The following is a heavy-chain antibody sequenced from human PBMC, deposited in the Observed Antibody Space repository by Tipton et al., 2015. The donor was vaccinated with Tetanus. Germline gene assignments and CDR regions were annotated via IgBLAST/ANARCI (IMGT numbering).Heavy chain of an antibody. V-gene: IGHV3-30*18. CDR2: ISYDGSNK. J-gene: IGHJ4*02. CDR1: GFTFSSYG. D-gene: IGHD4-17*01. CDR3: AKDQGPDYGDQLEY. Sequence: SLRLSCAASGFTFSSYGMHWVRQAPGKGLEWVAVISYDGSNKYYADSVKGRFTISRDNSKNTLYLQMNSLRAEDTAVYYCAKDQGPDYGDQLEYWGQGILVTVSS.